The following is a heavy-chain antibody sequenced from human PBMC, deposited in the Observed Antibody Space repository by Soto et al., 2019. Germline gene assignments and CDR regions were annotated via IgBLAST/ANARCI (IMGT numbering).Heavy chain of an antibody. CDR2: ISYDGSNK. Sequence: ESGGGVVQPGRSLRLSCAASGFTFSSYGMHWVRQAPGKGLEWVAVISYDGSNKYYADSVKGRFTISRDNSKNTLYLQMNSLRAEDTAVYYCARGLLFGVYWGQGTLVTVSS. CDR1: GFTFSSYG. V-gene: IGHV3-30*03. CDR3: ARGLLFGVY. J-gene: IGHJ4*02. D-gene: IGHD3-10*01.